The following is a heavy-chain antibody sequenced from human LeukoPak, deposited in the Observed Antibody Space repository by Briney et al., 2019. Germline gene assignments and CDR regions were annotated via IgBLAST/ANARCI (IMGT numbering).Heavy chain of an antibody. J-gene: IGHJ4*02. CDR3: TSDPTFYSGRYCFDY. CDR2: IVVGSGNT. V-gene: IGHV1-58*01. CDR1: GFTFINSA. D-gene: IGHD1-26*01. Sequence: SVKVSCKASGFTFINSAVQWVRQARGQRLEWIGWIVVGSGNTNYAQKFKERVTITRDMSTSTAYMELSSLRSEDTAVYYCTSDPTFYSGRYCFDYWGQGTLVTVSS.